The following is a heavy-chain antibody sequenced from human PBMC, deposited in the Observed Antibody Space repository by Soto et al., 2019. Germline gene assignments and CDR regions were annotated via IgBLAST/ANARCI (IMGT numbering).Heavy chain of an antibody. Sequence: PGESLKISCKGSGYYFSNSWIGWVRQMPGKGLEWMGVIFPGDSDTKYSPSFQGQVTISVDKFINTAYLQWSSLKASDTAMFYCARVGLSDYGLDVWGQGTTVTVSS. CDR2: IFPGDSDT. CDR1: GYYFSNSW. CDR3: ARVGLSDYGLDV. J-gene: IGHJ6*02. V-gene: IGHV5-51*01.